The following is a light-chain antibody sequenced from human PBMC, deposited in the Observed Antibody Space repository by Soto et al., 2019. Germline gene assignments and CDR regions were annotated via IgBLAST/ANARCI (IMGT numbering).Light chain of an antibody. J-gene: IGKJ1*01. V-gene: IGKV3-15*01. CDR3: QQYHNWGE. Sequence: EILLTQSPATLSVSPGERATLSCRASESVSINLAWYQQKPGQAPRLLIYGASTRATGIPARLSGSGSGTDFTLTIRSLQSEDFAIYYCQQYHNWGEFGQGTKVDIK. CDR1: ESVSIN. CDR2: GAS.